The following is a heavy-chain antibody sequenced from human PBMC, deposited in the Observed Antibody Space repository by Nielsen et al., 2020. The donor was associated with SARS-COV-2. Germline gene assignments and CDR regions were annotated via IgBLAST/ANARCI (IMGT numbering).Heavy chain of an antibody. CDR2: INPRGDRP. D-gene: IGHD3-16*01. CDR3: ARDPGDGGYFDY. Sequence: ASVKVSCKASGFTFNRYYMHWVRQAPGQGLEWMGVINPRGDRPSYTQKFRDRVTMTRDTSTSTVYMEVSSLRSEDSAVYYCARDPGDGGYFDYWGQGTLVTVSS. CDR1: GFTFNRYY. J-gene: IGHJ4*02. V-gene: IGHV1-46*02.